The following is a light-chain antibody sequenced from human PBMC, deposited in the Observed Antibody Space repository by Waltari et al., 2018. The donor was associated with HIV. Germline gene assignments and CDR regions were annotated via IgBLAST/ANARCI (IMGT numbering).Light chain of an antibody. Sequence: SSELAQPPSVSVSPGQTARITCSGDSLANQDADWYQQRPGKAPLLVIYKDSKRPSGIPERFSGSSSGTTVTLTISGVQAEDEADYYCQSGEDSGPHILFGGGTKLTVL. CDR3: QSGEDSGPHIL. V-gene: IGLV3-25*03. CDR1: SLANQD. J-gene: IGLJ2*01. CDR2: KDS.